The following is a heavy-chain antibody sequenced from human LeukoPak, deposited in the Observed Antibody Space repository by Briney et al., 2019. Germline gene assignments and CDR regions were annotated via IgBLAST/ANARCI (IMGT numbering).Heavy chain of an antibody. D-gene: IGHD5-24*01. CDR1: GGSISSGSYY. J-gene: IGHJ3*01. CDR3: ARGGIRDGYNF. Sequence: SQTLSLTCTVSGGSISSGSYYWSWIRQPAGKGLEWIGRIYTSGSTNYNPSLKSRVTISVDTSKNQFSLKLSSVTAADTAVYYCARGGIRDGYNFWGQGTMVTVSS. CDR2: IYTSGST. V-gene: IGHV4-61*02.